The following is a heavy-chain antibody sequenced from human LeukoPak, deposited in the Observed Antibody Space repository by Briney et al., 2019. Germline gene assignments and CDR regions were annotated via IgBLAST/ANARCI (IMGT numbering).Heavy chain of an antibody. D-gene: IGHD3-22*01. V-gene: IGHV3-15*01. CDR1: GFTVSSNY. J-gene: IGHJ5*02. CDR3: ATDFYDST. Sequence: GGSLRLSCAASGFTVSSNYMSWVRQAPGKGLEWVGRIRSNSDGGTIDYAAHVKGRFTLSRDDSKTTLYLQMNSLQTEDTAVYYCATDFYDSTWGQGTLVTVSS. CDR2: IRSNSDGGTI.